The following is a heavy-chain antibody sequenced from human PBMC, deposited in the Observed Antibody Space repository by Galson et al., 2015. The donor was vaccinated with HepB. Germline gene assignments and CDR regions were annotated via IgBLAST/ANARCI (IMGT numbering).Heavy chain of an antibody. J-gene: IGHJ4*02. Sequence: QSGAEVKKPGESLKISCKGSGYSFTSYWIGWVRQMPGKGLEWMGIIYPGDSDTRYSPSFQGQVTISADKSISTAYLQWSSLKASDTAMYYCARPVDRWNHDLYYFDYWGQGTLVTVSS. CDR1: GYSFTSYW. V-gene: IGHV5-51*03. CDR2: IYPGDSDT. D-gene: IGHD1-14*01. CDR3: ARPVDRWNHDLYYFDY.